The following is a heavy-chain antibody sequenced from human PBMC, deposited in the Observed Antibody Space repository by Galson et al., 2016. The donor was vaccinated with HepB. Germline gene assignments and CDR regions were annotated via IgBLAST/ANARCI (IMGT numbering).Heavy chain of an antibody. CDR3: ARIWSAARRYNSFDP. CDR2: INPNTGGT. V-gene: IGHV1-2*02. Sequence: EWLGWINPNTGGTRFAQKFQGRVTMTRDTSISTAYMEVSRLRFDDTAVYYCARIWSAARRYNSFDPWGQGTLVTVSS. D-gene: IGHD6-6*01. J-gene: IGHJ5*02.